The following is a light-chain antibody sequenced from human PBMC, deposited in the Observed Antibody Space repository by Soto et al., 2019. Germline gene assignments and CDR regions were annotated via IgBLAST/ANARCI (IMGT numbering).Light chain of an antibody. J-gene: IGLJ3*02. V-gene: IGLV1-44*01. Sequence: QSVLTQPPSASGTPGQRITISCSGTSSNIGSNPINWYHQLPGTAPKLLIYSTNQRPSGVPDRFSGSTSGTSASLAISGLESEDEADYYCATWDDSLNGCVFGGGTKVTVL. CDR3: ATWDDSLNGCV. CDR2: STN. CDR1: SSNIGSNP.